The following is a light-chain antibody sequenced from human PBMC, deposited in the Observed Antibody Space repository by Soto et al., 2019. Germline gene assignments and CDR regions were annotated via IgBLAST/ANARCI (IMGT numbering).Light chain of an antibody. V-gene: IGKV3-20*01. CDR3: QQYGSSPRT. J-gene: IGKJ1*01. CDR1: QSVSSSY. Sequence: LSCRASQSVSSSYLAWYQQKPGQAPRLLIYGASSRATGIPDRFSGSGSGTDFTLTISRLEPEDFAVYYCQQYGSSPRTFGQGTKVDIK. CDR2: GAS.